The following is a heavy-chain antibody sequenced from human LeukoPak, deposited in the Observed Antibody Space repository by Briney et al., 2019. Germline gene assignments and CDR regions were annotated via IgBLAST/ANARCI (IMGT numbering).Heavy chain of an antibody. D-gene: IGHD5-18*01. V-gene: IGHV3-23*01. CDR2: ISGSGGST. CDR1: GFTFSSNA. CDR3: AKRADSYGSAYYFDY. J-gene: IGHJ4*02. Sequence: PGGSLRLSCAASGFTFSSNALSWVRQAPGKGLEWVSSISGSGGSTYYADSVKGRFTISRDNSKNALYLHMNTLRAEDTAVYYCAKRADSYGSAYYFDYWGQGTLVTVSS.